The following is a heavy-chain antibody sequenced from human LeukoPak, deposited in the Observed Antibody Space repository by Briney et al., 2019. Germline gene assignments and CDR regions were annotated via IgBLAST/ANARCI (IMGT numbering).Heavy chain of an antibody. CDR2: ISGSGSSI. CDR1: GFTFSDYY. D-gene: IGHD1-26*01. Sequence: GGSLRLSCAASGFTFSDYYMSWIRQAPGKGLEWVSYISGSGSSIYYADSVKGRFTISRDNAKNSLYLQMNSLRAEDTAVYYCAKISGELLYYGMDVWGQGTTVTVSS. V-gene: IGHV3-11*01. J-gene: IGHJ6*02. CDR3: AKISGELLYYGMDV.